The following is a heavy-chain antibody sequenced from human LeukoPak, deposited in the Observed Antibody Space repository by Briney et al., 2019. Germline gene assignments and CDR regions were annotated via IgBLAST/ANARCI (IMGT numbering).Heavy chain of an antibody. CDR3: ARGSGLRWHSQDYFDY. D-gene: IGHD4-23*01. Sequence: SQTLSLTCAISGDSVSSNSAAWNWIRQSPSRGLEWLGRTYYRSKWHNDYAVSVRSRITINPDTSKNQFSLQLNSVTPEDTAVYYCARGSGLRWHSQDYFDYWGQGTLVTVSS. CDR2: TYYRSKWHN. V-gene: IGHV6-1*01. CDR1: GDSVSSNSAA. J-gene: IGHJ4*02.